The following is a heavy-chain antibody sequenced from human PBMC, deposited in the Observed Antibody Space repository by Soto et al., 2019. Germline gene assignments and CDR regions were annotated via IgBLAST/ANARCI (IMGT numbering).Heavy chain of an antibody. Sequence: QVQLVQSGAEVKKPGASVKVSCKASGYTFTSYGISWVRQAPGQGLEWMGWISAYNGNTNYAQKLQGRVTMTTDTSTSTADMELRSLGSDATAVYYCASSLLVGYGLEGESDWGQGTLVTVSS. CDR1: GYTFTSYG. J-gene: IGHJ4*02. CDR3: ASSLLVGYGLEGESD. CDR2: ISAYNGNT. D-gene: IGHD5-18*01. V-gene: IGHV1-18*01.